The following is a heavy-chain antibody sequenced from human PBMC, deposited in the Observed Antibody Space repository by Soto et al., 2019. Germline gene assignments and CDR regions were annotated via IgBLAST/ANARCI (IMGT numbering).Heavy chain of an antibody. V-gene: IGHV1-69*01. CDR3: ASEPYYHSRPASAFDI. CDR1: GGTFSSYA. CDR2: IIPIFGTA. Sequence: QVQLVQSGAEVKKPGSSVKVSCKASGGTFSSYAISWVRQAPGQGLEWMGGIIPIFGTANYAQKFQGRVTITADESTSTAYMELSSLRAEDTASYYCASEPYYHSRPASAFDIWGQGTMVTVSS. D-gene: IGHD3-22*01. J-gene: IGHJ3*02.